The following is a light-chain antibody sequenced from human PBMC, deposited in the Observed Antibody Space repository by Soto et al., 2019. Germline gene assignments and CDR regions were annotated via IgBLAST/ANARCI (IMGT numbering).Light chain of an antibody. J-gene: IGLJ2*01. CDR1: SSNIGRNT. CDR2: SNN. V-gene: IGLV1-44*01. CDR3: AGWDDSLNGPV. Sequence: QSVLTQPPSASGTPGQRVTISCSGSSSNIGRNTVNWYQQLPGTAPKLLIYSNNQRPSGVPDRFSGSKSGTSGSLAISGLQSEDEADYYCAGWDDSLNGPVFGGGTKVIVL.